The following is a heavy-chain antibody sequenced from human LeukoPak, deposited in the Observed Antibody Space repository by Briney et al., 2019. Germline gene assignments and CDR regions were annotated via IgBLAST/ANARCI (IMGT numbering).Heavy chain of an antibody. J-gene: IGHJ4*02. CDR3: ASAGDYGGNSNYYFDY. Sequence: GASVKVSCKASGYTFTSYAMNWVRQAPGQGLEWMGWINTNTGNPTYAQGFTGRFVFSLDTSVSTAYLQISSLKAEDTAVYYCASAGDYGGNSNYYFDYWGQGTLVTVSS. CDR2: INTNTGNP. CDR1: GYTFTSYA. D-gene: IGHD4-23*01. V-gene: IGHV7-4-1*02.